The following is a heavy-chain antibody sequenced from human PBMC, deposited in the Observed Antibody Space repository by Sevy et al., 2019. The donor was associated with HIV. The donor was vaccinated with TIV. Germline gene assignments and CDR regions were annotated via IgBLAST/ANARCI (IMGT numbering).Heavy chain of an antibody. J-gene: IGHJ6*02. D-gene: IGHD2-21*02. CDR3: ARDLPSAVTDPFYYYGLAV. CDR1: GFTFSIYV. V-gene: IGHV3-30*04. CDR2: ISSDGTKE. Sequence: GGSLRLSCAASGFTFSIYVIHWVRQAPGKGLERVAVISSDGTKEYYADSVKGRFTISRDNSKNTMYLQMNSLRVEDTAVYYCARDLPSAVTDPFYYYGLAVWGQGTTVTVSS.